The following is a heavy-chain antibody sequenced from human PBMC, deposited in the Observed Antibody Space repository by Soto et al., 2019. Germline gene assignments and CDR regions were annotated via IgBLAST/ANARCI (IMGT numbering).Heavy chain of an antibody. D-gene: IGHD3-16*01. CDR3: TTEIMITFGGVNYFDY. CDR1: GFTFSNAW. CDR2: IKSKTDGGTT. V-gene: IGHV3-15*01. Sequence: GGSLRLSCAASGFTFSNAWMSWVRQAPGKGLEWVGRIKSKTDGGTTDYAAPVKGRFTISRDDSKNTLYLQMNSLKTEDTAVYYCTTEIMITFGGVNYFDYWGQGTLVTVSS. J-gene: IGHJ4*02.